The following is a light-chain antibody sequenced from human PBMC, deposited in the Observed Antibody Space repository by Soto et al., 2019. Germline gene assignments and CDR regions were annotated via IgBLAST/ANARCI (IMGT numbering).Light chain of an antibody. CDR2: GAS. V-gene: IGKV3-20*01. J-gene: IGKJ1*01. Sequence: EIVLTQSPATLSLSPGERAALFCRASQSVSTNYLAWYQQKPGQAPRLLIYGASSRANGIPDRFSGSGSGTDFTLTISRLEPEDFAVYYCQQYSSSSWTFGQGTKVEIK. CDR3: QQYSSSSWT. CDR1: QSVSTNY.